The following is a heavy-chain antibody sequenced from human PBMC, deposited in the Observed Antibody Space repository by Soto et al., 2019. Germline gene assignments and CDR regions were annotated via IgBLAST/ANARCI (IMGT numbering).Heavy chain of an antibody. CDR3: ARDIAAAGTWDAFDI. Sequence: GGSLRLSCAASGFTFSSYSMNWIRQAPGKGLEWVSSISSSSYIYYADSVKGRFTISRDNAKNSLYLQMNSLRAEDTAVYYCARDIAAAGTWDAFDIWGQGTMVTVSS. CDR2: ISSSSYI. D-gene: IGHD6-13*01. J-gene: IGHJ3*02. CDR1: GFTFSSYS. V-gene: IGHV3-21*01.